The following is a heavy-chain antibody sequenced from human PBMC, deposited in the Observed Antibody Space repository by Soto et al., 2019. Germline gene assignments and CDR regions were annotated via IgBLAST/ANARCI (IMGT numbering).Heavy chain of an antibody. Sequence: SETLSLTCSVSGDSIGTINYYWGWLRQPPGKGPEWIGSIYYTGSTHYNPSLRGRATVSVDTSKNQFSLKLSSVTAADTAVYYCARFVAVAGPHFDYWGQGTLVTVSS. CDR1: GDSIGTINYY. J-gene: IGHJ4*02. D-gene: IGHD6-19*01. V-gene: IGHV4-39*01. CDR3: ARFVAVAGPHFDY. CDR2: IYYTGST.